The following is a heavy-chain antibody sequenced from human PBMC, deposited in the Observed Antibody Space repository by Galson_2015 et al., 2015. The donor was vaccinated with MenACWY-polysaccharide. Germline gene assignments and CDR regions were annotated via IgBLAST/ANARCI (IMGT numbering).Heavy chain of an antibody. D-gene: IGHD6-19*01. CDR1: GFTFNSYC. CDR2: ICSDENSI. J-gene: IGHJ6*02. Sequence: SLRLSCAASGFTFNSYCIHWVRQAPRKGLVWVSRICSDENSITYAGSVKGRFSISRENAENTVYLQMNSLTAEDTALYYCVRGSSGWRGMDVWGQGTTVTVSS. CDR3: VRGSSGWRGMDV. V-gene: IGHV3-74*01.